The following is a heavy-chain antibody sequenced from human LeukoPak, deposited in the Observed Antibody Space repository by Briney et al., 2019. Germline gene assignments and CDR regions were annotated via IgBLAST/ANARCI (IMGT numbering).Heavy chain of an antibody. CDR3: ARSVSLSRGIKCDY. Sequence: SETLSLTCAVYGETFSGHFWSWIRQAPGKSLECLGEISHSGDTRYNPSLKSRVTVAVDTSKNQFSLQLTSVTAADTAVYYCARSVSLSRGIKCDYWSQGSLITVSS. D-gene: IGHD5/OR15-5a*01. CDR2: ISHSGDT. V-gene: IGHV4-34*08. J-gene: IGHJ4*02. CDR1: GETFSGHF.